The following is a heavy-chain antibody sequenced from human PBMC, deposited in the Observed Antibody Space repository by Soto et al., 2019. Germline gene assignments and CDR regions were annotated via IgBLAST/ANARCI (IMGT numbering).Heavy chain of an antibody. CDR1: GGSISSYY. J-gene: IGHJ6*03. CDR2: IYYSGST. V-gene: IGHV4-59*01. CDR3: ASLGGDYYYGSGRRDYYYMDV. D-gene: IGHD3-10*01. Sequence: SETLSLTCTVSGGSISSYYWSWIRRPPGKGLEWIGYIYYSGSTNYNPSLKSRVTISVDTSKNQFSLKLSSVTAADTAVYYCASLGGDYYYGSGRRDYYYMDVWGKGTTVTVSS.